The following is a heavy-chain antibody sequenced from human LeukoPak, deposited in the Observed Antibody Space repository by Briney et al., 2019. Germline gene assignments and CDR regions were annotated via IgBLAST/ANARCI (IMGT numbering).Heavy chain of an antibody. D-gene: IGHD3-22*01. CDR2: IYYSGST. V-gene: IGHV4-39*01. CDR3: ARGPVVVVITTLGNWFDP. CDR1: GGSISSSSYY. Sequence: SETLSLTCTVSGGSISSSSYYWGWIRQPPGKGLEWIGSIYYSGSTYYNPSLKSRVTISVDTSKNQFSLKLSSVTAADTAVYYCARGPVVVVITTLGNWFDPWGRGTLVTVSS. J-gene: IGHJ5*02.